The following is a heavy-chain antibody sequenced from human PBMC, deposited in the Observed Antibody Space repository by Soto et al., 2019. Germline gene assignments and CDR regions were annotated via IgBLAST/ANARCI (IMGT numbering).Heavy chain of an antibody. CDR1: GGSISSGGYY. CDR2: IYYSGST. D-gene: IGHD3-10*01. J-gene: IGHJ4*02. CDR3: ARFEITMVRGVIIR. Sequence: LCGGSISSGGYYWSWIRQHPGKGLEWIGYIYYSGSTYYNPSLKSRVTISVDTSKNQFSLKLSSVTAADTAVYYCARFEITMVRGVIIRWGQGTLVTVSS. V-gene: IGHV4-31*02.